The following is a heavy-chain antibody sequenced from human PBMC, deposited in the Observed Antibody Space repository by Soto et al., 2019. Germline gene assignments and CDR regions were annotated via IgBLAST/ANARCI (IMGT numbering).Heavy chain of an antibody. V-gene: IGHV3-23*01. Sequence: GGSLRLSCAASGFTFSSYAMSWVRQAPGKGLEWVSAISGSGGSTYYADSVKGRFTISRDNSKNTLYLQMNSLRAEDTAVYYCAKDLGVVTAGPYNWFDPWGQGTLVTVSS. CDR2: ISGSGGST. CDR1: GFTFSSYA. D-gene: IGHD2-21*02. CDR3: AKDLGVVTAGPYNWFDP. J-gene: IGHJ5*02.